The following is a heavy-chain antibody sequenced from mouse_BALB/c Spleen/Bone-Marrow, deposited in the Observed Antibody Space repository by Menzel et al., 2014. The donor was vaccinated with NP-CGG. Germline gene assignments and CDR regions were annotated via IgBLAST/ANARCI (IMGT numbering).Heavy chain of an antibody. D-gene: IGHD1-1*01. CDR1: GYSIASGFY. CDR3: ARGNYYWFAY. V-gene: IGHV3-6*02. Sequence: ESGPGLVKPSQSLSLTCSVTGYSIASGFYWIWIRQFPWNKLEWMGYISFDGTNNYDPSLKNRISITRDTSKNQFFLKLNSVTAEDTATYYCARGNYYWFAYWGQGTLVTVSA. CDR2: ISFDGTN. J-gene: IGHJ3*01.